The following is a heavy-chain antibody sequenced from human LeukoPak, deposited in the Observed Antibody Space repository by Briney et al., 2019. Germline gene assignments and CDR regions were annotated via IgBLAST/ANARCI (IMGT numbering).Heavy chain of an antibody. V-gene: IGHV3-23*01. D-gene: IGHD3-3*01. CDR1: EFTFSSYA. J-gene: IGHJ6*02. CDR3: AKDLGGDFWSGLGMDV. Sequence: GGSLRLSCAASEFTFSSYAMSWVRQAPGKGLEWVSAISGSGGSTYYADSVKGRFTISRDNSKNTLYLQMNSLRAEDTAVYYCAKDLGGDFWSGLGMDVWGQGTTVTVSS. CDR2: ISGSGGST.